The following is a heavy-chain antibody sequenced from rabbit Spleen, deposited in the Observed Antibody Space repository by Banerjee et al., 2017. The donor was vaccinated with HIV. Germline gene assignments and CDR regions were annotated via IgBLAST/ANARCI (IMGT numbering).Heavy chain of an antibody. Sequence: EESGGGLVKPGASLTLTCKASGFSFSIAEYMCWVRQAPGKGLEWIACIYGGSDGTTYYANWAKGRFTISKTSSTTVTLQMTSLTAADTATYFCARDLVAVIGWNFNLWGQGTLVTVS. V-gene: IGHV1S40*01. J-gene: IGHJ4*01. D-gene: IGHD1-1*01. CDR2: IYGGSDGTT. CDR1: GFSFSIAEY. CDR3: ARDLVAVIGWNFNL.